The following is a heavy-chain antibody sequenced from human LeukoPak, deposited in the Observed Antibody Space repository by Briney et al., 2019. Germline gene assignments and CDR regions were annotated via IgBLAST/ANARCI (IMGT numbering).Heavy chain of an antibody. J-gene: IGHJ4*02. CDR1: GGSISSYY. Sequence: SETLSLTCTVSGGSISSYYWSWIRQPPGKGLEWIGYIYYSGSTNYNPSLKSRVTILVDASKNQFSLRLSSVTAADTAVYYCARLTSGTHPNFDFWGRGTLVTVSS. CDR3: ARLTSGTHPNFDF. D-gene: IGHD3-10*01. V-gene: IGHV4-59*08. CDR2: IYYSGST.